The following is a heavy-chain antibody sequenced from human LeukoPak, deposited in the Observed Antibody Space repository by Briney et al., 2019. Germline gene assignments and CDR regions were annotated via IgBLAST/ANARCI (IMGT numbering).Heavy chain of an antibody. CDR3: ARLGVGYSYGRPFDY. V-gene: IGHV3-21*01. J-gene: IGHJ4*02. CDR1: GFTFTSYS. D-gene: IGHD5-18*01. Sequence: GGSLRLSCAASGFTFTSYSMNWVRQAPGKGLEWVSSISSSSLYIYYADSVKGRFTISRDNAKNSLYLQMNSLRAEDTAVYYCARLGVGYSYGRPFDYWGRGTLVTVSS. CDR2: ISSSSLYI.